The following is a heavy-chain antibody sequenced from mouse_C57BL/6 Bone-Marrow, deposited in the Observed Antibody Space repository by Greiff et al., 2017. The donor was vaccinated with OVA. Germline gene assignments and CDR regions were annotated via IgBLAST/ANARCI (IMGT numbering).Heavy chain of an antibody. Sequence: EVQLQQSGPGLVKPSQSLSLTCSVTGYSITSGYYWNWIRQFPGNKLEWMGYISYDGSNNYNPSLKNRISITRDTSKNQFFLKLNSVTTEDTATYYCAGYTWFAYWGQGTLVTVSA. J-gene: IGHJ3*01. D-gene: IGHD1-2*01. CDR2: ISYDGSN. V-gene: IGHV3-6*01. CDR1: GYSITSGYY. CDR3: AGYTWFAY.